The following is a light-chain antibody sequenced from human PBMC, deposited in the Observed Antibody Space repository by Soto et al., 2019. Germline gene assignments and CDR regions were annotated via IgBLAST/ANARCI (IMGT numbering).Light chain of an antibody. CDR3: QQYSSYWT. V-gene: IGKV1-5*01. J-gene: IGKJ1*01. CDR1: QSVRRF. CDR2: DAS. Sequence: DIQMTQSPSTLSASVGDRVTITCRASQSVRRFLAWYHQKPGKAPELLIYDASILESGVPSRFSGTGSGTEFTLTISSLQPDDFATYYCQQYSSYWTFGQGTKVDIK.